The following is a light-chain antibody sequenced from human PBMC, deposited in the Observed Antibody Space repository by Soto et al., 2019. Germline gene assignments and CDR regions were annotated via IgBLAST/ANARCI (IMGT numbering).Light chain of an antibody. J-gene: IGKJ1*01. CDR1: QSISSY. CDR2: AAS. CDR3: QHFYTYSPWT. Sequence: DIQMTHSPSSLSASVGDRVTTTCRSSQSISSYLNCYQQKRGKAPKLLIYAASSLQSGVPSRFSGSGSGTEFTLSISGLQPDDFATYYCQHFYTYSPWTFGQGTKADI. V-gene: IGKV1-39*01.